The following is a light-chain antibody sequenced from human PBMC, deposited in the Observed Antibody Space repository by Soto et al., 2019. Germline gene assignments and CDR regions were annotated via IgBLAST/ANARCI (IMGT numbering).Light chain of an antibody. V-gene: IGKV3-20*01. CDR3: QQYGSSPYT. CDR2: AAS. CDR1: QTLNSGY. Sequence: EIVLTQSPGTLSLSPGERATLSCRTSQTLNSGYLAWYQQKPGQAPRLLIYAASSRATDIPDRFSGSGSGTDFILTISSLEPEDFAVYCCQQYGSSPYTFGQATKLEIK. J-gene: IGKJ2*01.